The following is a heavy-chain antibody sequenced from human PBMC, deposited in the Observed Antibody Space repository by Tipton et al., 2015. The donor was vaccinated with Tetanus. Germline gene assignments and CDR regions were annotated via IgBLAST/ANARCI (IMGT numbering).Heavy chain of an antibody. D-gene: IGHD2/OR15-2a*01. V-gene: IGHV4-39*02. Sequence: TLSLTCTVSGASISDKKYYWGWIRQAPGKGLEWLASIYFQGSTYYSPSLKSRLIIDVDTPHNLFSLRLPSVTAADTAVYYCARHLYGYWFDPWGQGALVTVSS. CDR3: ARHLYGYWFDP. J-gene: IGHJ5*02. CDR1: GASISDKKYY. CDR2: IYFQGST.